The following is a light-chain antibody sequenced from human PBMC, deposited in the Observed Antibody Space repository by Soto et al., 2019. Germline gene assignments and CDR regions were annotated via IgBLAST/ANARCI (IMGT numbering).Light chain of an antibody. CDR3: QQHDKCPQFT. J-gene: IGKJ2*01. CDR2: KAS. Sequence: QMTQCPHTLSASVGHTVTITCGASHRISSGLAWYQQIPRETPKLLIYKASSLESGVPARFSGSGSGTEFTLTISSLQSEDFAVYYCQQHDKCPQFTFGQGTKVDIK. V-gene: IGKV1-5*03. CDR1: HRISSG.